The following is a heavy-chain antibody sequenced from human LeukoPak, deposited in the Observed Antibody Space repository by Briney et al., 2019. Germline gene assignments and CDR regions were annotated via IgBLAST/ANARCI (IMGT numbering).Heavy chain of an antibody. CDR2: IYYGGST. CDR3: ARLGDYYDSSGYFDAFDI. D-gene: IGHD3-22*01. Sequence: SGTLSLTCGVSVGSINSGNWWTWVRQSPGKGLEWIGTIYYGGSTYYNPSLKSRVTISVDTSKKQFSLKLTSVTAADAAVYYCARLGDYYDSSGYFDAFDIWGQGTMVTVFS. CDR1: VGSINSGNW. J-gene: IGHJ3*02. V-gene: IGHV4-39*01.